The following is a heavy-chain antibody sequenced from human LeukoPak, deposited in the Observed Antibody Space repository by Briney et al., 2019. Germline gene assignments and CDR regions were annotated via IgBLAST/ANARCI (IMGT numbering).Heavy chain of an antibody. V-gene: IGHV3-23*01. J-gene: IGHJ5*02. CDR3: AKDVGGRLGP. CDR2: ITRPGSST. D-gene: IGHD1-26*01. CDR1: GFTLSGAA. Sequence: GGSLRLSCAASGFTLSGAASTWVRQAPGKGLEWVSTITRPGSSTYYSDSVKGRFTISRDSARNTLFLQMNGLRLDDSAIYYCAKDVGGRLGPWGQGALVTVSS.